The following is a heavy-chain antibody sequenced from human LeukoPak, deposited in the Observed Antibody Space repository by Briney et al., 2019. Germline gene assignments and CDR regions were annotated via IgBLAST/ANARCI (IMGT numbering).Heavy chain of an antibody. J-gene: IGHJ6*02. D-gene: IGHD6-13*01. Sequence: GESLKISCKGSGYRFTSYWITWVRQMPGRGLEWMGRIDPSDSYINYSPSFQGHVTISADKSIGTAYLQWGSLKASDTAMYYCARLVPAAGKYFYGMDVWGQGTTVTVSS. CDR2: IDPSDSYI. CDR3: ARLVPAAGKYFYGMDV. CDR1: GYRFTSYW. V-gene: IGHV5-10-1*01.